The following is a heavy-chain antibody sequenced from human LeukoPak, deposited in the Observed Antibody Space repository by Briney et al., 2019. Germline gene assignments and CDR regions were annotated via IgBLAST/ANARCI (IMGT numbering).Heavy chain of an antibody. CDR2: IYYSGST. D-gene: IGHD3-22*01. CDR3: AREGHSSGHCGAFDI. V-gene: IGHV4-59*01. Sequence: SETLSLTCTVSGGSISSYYWSWIRQPPGKGLEWIGYIYYSGSTNYNPSLKSRVTISVDTSKNQFSLKLSSVTAADTAVYYCAREGHSSGHCGAFDIWGQGTMITVSS. J-gene: IGHJ3*02. CDR1: GGSISSYY.